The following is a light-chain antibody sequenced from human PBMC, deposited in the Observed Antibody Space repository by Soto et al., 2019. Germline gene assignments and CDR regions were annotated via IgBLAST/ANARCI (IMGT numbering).Light chain of an antibody. CDR3: QQRSNGPSYT. CDR2: EAS. CDR1: QSVSTY. J-gene: IGKJ2*01. Sequence: ELVLTQSPATLSLSPGERATLSCRASQSVSTYLAWYQHKPGQAPRLLIYEASNRASGIPARFSGSGSGTDFTLTISSLEPEDFAVYYCQQRSNGPSYTFGQGTKLEIK. V-gene: IGKV3-11*01.